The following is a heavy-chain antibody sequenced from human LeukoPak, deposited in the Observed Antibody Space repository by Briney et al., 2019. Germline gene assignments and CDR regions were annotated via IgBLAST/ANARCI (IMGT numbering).Heavy chain of an antibody. D-gene: IGHD3-22*01. CDR3: AKTSSSGYLGFDI. CDR1: GGSISTYY. V-gene: IGHV4-59*08. CDR2: IDYSGST. Sequence: SETLSLTCTVSGGSISTYYWTWIRQPPGRGLEWIGYIDYSGSTNYNPSLKSRVTISVDTSKNQFSLKLSSVTAADTAVYYCAKTSSSGYLGFDIWGQGTMVTVSS. J-gene: IGHJ3*02.